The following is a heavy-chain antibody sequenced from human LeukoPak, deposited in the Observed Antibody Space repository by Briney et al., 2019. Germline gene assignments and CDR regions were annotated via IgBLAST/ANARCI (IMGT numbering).Heavy chain of an antibody. D-gene: IGHD3-22*01. CDR3: ASGYDSSAPFRL. V-gene: IGHV4-31*02. Sequence: PSETLSLTCIVSGGSINRGGYYWTWIRQHPGKGLEWIVLIFYSGYTDYNPALTSRLTISLDTSKNQFSLRLTSVTAADTAVYFCASGYDSSAPFRLWGQGTLVTVSS. CDR2: IFYSGYT. CDR1: GGSINRGGYY. J-gene: IGHJ4*02.